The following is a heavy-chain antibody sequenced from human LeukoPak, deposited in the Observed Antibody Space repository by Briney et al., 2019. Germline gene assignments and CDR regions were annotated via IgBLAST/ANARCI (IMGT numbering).Heavy chain of an antibody. CDR3: ARGITGRWLQQYYFDH. V-gene: IGHV1-2*02. D-gene: IGHD5-24*01. CDR2: INPNSGGT. Sequence: GASVKVSCKASGYTFTGYYMHWVRQAPGQGLEWMGWINPNSGGTSYAQKFQGRVTMTRDMSTSTVYMELSSLRSEDTAVYYCARGITGRWLQQYYFDHWGQGTLVTVSS. CDR1: GYTFTGYY. J-gene: IGHJ4*02.